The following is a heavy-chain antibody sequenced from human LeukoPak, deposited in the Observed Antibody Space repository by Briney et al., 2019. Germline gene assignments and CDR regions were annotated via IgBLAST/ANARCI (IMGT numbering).Heavy chain of an antibody. CDR3: ARAVFTYSSSWKRPRPRGFDY. V-gene: IGHV4-39*07. Sequence: PSETLSLTCTVSGGSISSSSYYWSWIRQPPGKGLEWIGEINHSGSTNYNPSLKSRVTISVDTSKNQFSLKLSSVTAADTAVYYCARAVFTYSSSWKRPRPRGFDYWGQGTLVTVSS. D-gene: IGHD6-13*01. CDR2: INHSGST. J-gene: IGHJ4*02. CDR1: GGSISSSSYY.